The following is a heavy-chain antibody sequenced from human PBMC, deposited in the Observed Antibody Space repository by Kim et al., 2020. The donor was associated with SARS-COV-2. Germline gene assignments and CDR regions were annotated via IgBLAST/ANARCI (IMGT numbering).Heavy chain of an antibody. Sequence: GGSLRLSCAASGFTFSSYGMHWVRQAPGKGLEWVAVIGYDGSNKYYADSVKGRFTISRDNSKNTLYLKMNSLRAEDTAVYYCARDRDYYDSSGYCDYWGQGTLVTVSS. CDR3: ARDRDYYDSSGYCDY. CDR2: IGYDGSNK. V-gene: IGHV3-33*01. CDR1: GFTFSSYG. J-gene: IGHJ4*02. D-gene: IGHD3-22*01.